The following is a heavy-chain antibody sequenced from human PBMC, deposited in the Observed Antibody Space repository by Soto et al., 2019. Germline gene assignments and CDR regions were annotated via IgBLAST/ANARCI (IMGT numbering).Heavy chain of an antibody. D-gene: IGHD4-17*01. CDR3: AKDRYGDYGGVDY. V-gene: IGHV3-23*01. CDR2: ITGSGGST. Sequence: EVQLLESGGGLVQPGGSLRLSCAASGFTFSTYAMIWVRQAPGKGLEWVSVITGSGGSTYYADSVKGRFTISRDNSKNTLYLQMNSLRAEDTAVYYCAKDRYGDYGGVDYWGLGTLVTVSS. CDR1: GFTFSTYA. J-gene: IGHJ4*02.